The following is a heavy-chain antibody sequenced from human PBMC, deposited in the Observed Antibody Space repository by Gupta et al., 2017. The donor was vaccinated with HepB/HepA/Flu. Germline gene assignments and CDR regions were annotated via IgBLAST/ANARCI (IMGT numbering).Heavy chain of an antibody. D-gene: IGHD6-13*01. CDR2: ISYDGSNK. CDR1: GFTFSSYG. Sequence: QVQLVASGGGVVQPGRSLRLSCAASGFTFSSYGMHWIRQAPAQGLEWVAVISYDGSNKYYADSVKGRFTISRDNSKNTLYLQMDSLRAEDTAVYYCAKDRRIAAAGDYYYYYGMDVWGQGTTVTVSS. J-gene: IGHJ6*02. CDR3: AKDRRIAAAGDYYYYYGMDV. V-gene: IGHV3-30*18.